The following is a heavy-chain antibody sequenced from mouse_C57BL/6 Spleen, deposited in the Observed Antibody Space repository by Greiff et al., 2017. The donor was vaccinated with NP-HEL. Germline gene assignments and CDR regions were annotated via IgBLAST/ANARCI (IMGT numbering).Heavy chain of an antibody. CDR2: INPNNGGT. V-gene: IGHV1-26*01. J-gene: IGHJ2*01. D-gene: IGHD4-1*01. CDR1: GYTFTDYY. CDR3: ARNLGRD. Sequence: VQLQQSGPELVKPGASVKISCKASGYTFTDYYMNWVKQSPGKSLEWIGDINPNNGGTSYNQKFKGKATLTVDKSSSTAYMELRSLTSEDSAVYYCARNLGRDWGKGTTLTVSS.